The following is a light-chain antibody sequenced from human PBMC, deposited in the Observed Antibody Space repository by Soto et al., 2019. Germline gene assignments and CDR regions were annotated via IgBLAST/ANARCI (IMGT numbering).Light chain of an antibody. Sequence: EIVLTQSPATLSLSPGERATLSCMASQSLSGSRLAWYQQKPGLGPRVLVYGASSRAPGIPDRFSGSGSGTDFTLTISRLEPEDFAVYYCQQYSNLPLTFGGGTKVDIK. CDR2: GAS. CDR1: QSLSGSR. CDR3: QQYSNLPLT. J-gene: IGKJ4*01. V-gene: IGKV3-20*01.